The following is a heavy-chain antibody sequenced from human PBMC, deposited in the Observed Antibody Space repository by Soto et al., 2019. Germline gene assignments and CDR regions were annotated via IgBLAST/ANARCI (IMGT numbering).Heavy chain of an antibody. V-gene: IGHV3-21*06. Sequence: WGSLRLSCSASGFTFSDENMSWVRQVPGKGLEWVSGISGGGSYIFYADSVQGRFSISRDNPKNSLFLEMNSLRVEDTAVYYCARDSDCHSTCWFFHLHVCRQGTPVTVSS. D-gene: IGHD3-10*01. CDR3: ARDSDCHSTCWFFHLHV. CDR2: ISGGGSYI. J-gene: IGHJ6*02. CDR1: GFTFSDEN.